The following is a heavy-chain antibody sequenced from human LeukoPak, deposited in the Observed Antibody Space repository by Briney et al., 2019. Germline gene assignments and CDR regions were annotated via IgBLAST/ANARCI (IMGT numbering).Heavy chain of an antibody. CDR3: ARREAEESGPIDY. V-gene: IGHV3-23*01. CDR2: ISGRGDFT. D-gene: IGHD3-3*01. J-gene: IGHJ4*02. Sequence: GGSLRLSCSASGFTFYKSAMTWVRQAPGTGLEWISAISGRGDFTYYADSVKGRFTISRDNSRNILYLRMSSLRADDTAVYYCARREAEESGPIDYWGQGTLVTVSS. CDR1: GFTFYKSA.